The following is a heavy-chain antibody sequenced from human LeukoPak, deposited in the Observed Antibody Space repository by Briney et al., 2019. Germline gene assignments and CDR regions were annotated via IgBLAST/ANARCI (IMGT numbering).Heavy chain of an antibody. J-gene: IGHJ6*02. V-gene: IGHV1-3*01. CDR3: ARSILVVPVASHLNYGVDV. Sequence: EASVKVSCKASGYTFAKYAIHWVRQAPGQRLEWMGWINAGDGSTRYSQKFHGGVTITRDTSASTAYTELSSLRSEDTAVYYCARSILVVPVASHLNYGVDVWGQGTTVTVSS. D-gene: IGHD2-2*01. CDR1: GYTFAKYA. CDR2: INAGDGST.